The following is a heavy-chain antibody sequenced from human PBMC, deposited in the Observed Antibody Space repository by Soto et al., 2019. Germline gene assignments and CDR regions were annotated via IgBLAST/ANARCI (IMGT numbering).Heavy chain of an antibody. V-gene: IGHV3-23*01. CDR1: GFTFSSYA. CDR3: AKEVDCSSTSCYYYMDV. CDR2: ISGSGGST. Sequence: EVQLLESGGGLVQPGGSLRLSCAASGFTFSSYAMNWVRQAPGKGLEWVSAISGSGGSTYYADSVKGRFTISRDNSKNTLYLQMNSLRAEDTAVYYCAKEVDCSSTSCYYYMDVCGKGTTVTVSS. D-gene: IGHD2-2*01. J-gene: IGHJ6*03.